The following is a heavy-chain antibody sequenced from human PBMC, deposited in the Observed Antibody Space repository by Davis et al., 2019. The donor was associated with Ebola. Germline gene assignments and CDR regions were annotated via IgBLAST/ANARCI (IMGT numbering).Heavy chain of an antibody. D-gene: IGHD6-13*01. CDR2: ISGSGRT. CDR3: ARGRVGEQQLPRD. Sequence: PSETLSLTCSVSDGSISGHYWNWFRQPPGKGLEWIGFISGSGRTSYNPSLKSRITISADTSKNQFSLNLSSVTAADTAVYYCARGRVGEQQLPRDWGQGTLVTVSS. V-gene: IGHV4-59*08. CDR1: DGSISGHY. J-gene: IGHJ4*02.